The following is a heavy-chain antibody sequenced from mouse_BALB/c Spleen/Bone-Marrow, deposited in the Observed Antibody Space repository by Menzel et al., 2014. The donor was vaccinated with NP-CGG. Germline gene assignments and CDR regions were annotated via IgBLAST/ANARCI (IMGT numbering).Heavy chain of an antibody. Sequence: EVHLVESGGGLVQPGGSLKLSCAASGFDFSSYWMSWVRQAPGKGLEWIAEINPDSSTINYTPSLKDKFIISRVNAQNPQYLQKNKERSEVSALYYGSRLHCYGYSAFWDQGTPITVST. D-gene: IGHD1-2*01. CDR3: SRLHCYGYSAF. CDR2: INPDSSTI. CDR1: GFDFSSYW. J-gene: IGHJ3*01. V-gene: IGHV4-1*02.